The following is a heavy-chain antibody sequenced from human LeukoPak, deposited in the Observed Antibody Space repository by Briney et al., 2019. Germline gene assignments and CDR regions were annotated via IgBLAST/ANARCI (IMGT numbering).Heavy chain of an antibody. J-gene: IGHJ4*02. D-gene: IGHD2-15*01. V-gene: IGHV1-69*13. CDR1: GGTFSSYA. CDR3: ARDWCSGGSCYSVFSY. Sequence: SVKVSCKASGGTFSSYAISWVRQAPGQWLEWMGGIIPIFGTANYAQKFQGRVTITADESTSTAYMELSSLRSEDTAVYYCARDWCSGGSCYSVFSYWGQGTLVTVSS. CDR2: IIPIFGTA.